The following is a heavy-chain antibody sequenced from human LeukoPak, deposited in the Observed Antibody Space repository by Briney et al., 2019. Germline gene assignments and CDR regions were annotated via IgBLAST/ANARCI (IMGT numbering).Heavy chain of an antibody. V-gene: IGHV3-23*01. Sequence: GSLRLSCAASGFTFSSYVMSWVRQAPGKGLQWVSAIGPSGTASGRSTYYRDSVKARFKISRDNSKNTLYLQMNSLRAEDTAVYYCAKDMWASETVAGTSRLADYWGQGTLVSASS. D-gene: IGHD6-19*01. J-gene: IGHJ4*02. CDR1: GFTFSSYV. CDR2: IGPSGTASGRST. CDR3: AKDMWASETVAGTSRLADY.